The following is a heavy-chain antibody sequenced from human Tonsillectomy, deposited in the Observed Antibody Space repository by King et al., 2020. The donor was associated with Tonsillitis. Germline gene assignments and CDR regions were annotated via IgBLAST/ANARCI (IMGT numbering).Heavy chain of an antibody. V-gene: IGHV3-21*01. CDR1: GFTFSSYS. Sequence: VQLVESGGGLVKPGGSLRLSCAASGFTFSSYSMNWVRQAPGKGLEWVSSISSSSNYIDYADSVKGRFTISRDNAKNSLYLRMNSLRAEDTAVYYCARGEWELLLDYWGQGXPXTVSS. CDR3: ARGEWELLLDY. D-gene: IGHD1-26*01. CDR2: ISSSSNYI. J-gene: IGHJ4*02.